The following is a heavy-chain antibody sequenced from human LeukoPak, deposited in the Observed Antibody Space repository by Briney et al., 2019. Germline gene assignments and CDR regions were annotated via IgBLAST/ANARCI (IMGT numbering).Heavy chain of an antibody. Sequence: GGSLRLSCAASGFTFSSCWMSWVRQAPGKGLEWVANIKQDGSEKYYVDSVKGRFTISRDNTKNSLYLQMNSLRAEDTAVYYCARGSGFYWYFDLWGRGTLVTVSS. D-gene: IGHD3-22*01. CDR3: ARGSGFYWYFDL. J-gene: IGHJ2*01. CDR1: GFTFSSCW. V-gene: IGHV3-7*04. CDR2: IKQDGSEK.